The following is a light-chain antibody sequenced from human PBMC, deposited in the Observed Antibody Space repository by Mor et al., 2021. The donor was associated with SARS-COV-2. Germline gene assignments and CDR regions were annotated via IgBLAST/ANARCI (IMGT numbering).Light chain of an antibody. CDR3: QQSFSNPIT. Sequence: RSSQWISTYLNWYQQKPGKAPKLLVNVASSLQSGVPSRFTGSGSGTLFTLTISSLQPEDFGTYFCQQSFSNPITFGQGTR. V-gene: IGKV1-39*01. CDR1: QWISTY. J-gene: IGKJ5*01. CDR2: VAS.